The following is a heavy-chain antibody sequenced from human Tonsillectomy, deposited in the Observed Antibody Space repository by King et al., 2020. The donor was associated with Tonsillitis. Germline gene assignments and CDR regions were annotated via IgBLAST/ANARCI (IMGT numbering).Heavy chain of an antibody. J-gene: IGHJ1*01. D-gene: IGHD1-26*01. CDR3: AKGEGSYYRYFQH. Sequence: VQLVESGGGLVQPGGSLRLSCAGSGFTFSSYAMSWVRQAPGKGLEWVSGISASGGSTNYADCVKGRFTISRDNSKNTLYLQMDSLRAEDTAVYYCAKGEGSYYRYFQHWGQGTLVTVSS. V-gene: IGHV3-23*04. CDR1: GFTFSSYA. CDR2: ISASGGST.